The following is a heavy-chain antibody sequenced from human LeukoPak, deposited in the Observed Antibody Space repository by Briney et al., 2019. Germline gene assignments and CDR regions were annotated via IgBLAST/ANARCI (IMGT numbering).Heavy chain of an antibody. CDR2: VSAYNGNT. CDR1: GYTFTSYG. V-gene: IGHV1-18*01. CDR3: ARDGSSWTGYFQH. J-gene: IGHJ1*01. D-gene: IGHD6-13*01. Sequence: ASVKVSCKASGYTFTSYGISWVRQAPGQGLEWMGWVSAYNGNTDYAQNLQDRVTMTTDTSTTTAYMELRSLRSDDTAVYYCARDGSSWTGYFQHWGQGTLVTVSS.